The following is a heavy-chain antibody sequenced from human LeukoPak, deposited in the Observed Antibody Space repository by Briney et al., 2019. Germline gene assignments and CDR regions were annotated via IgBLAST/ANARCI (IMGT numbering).Heavy chain of an antibody. Sequence: GGSLRLSCAASGFTFSSYSMNWVGQPPGKGLGWVSSISSSSSYIYYADSVKGRFTISRDNAKNSLYLQMNSLRAEDTAVYYCARDSGGYNPNYWGQGTLVTVSS. CDR3: ARDSGGYNPNY. CDR1: GFTFSSYS. J-gene: IGHJ4*02. D-gene: IGHD5-24*01. CDR2: ISSSSSYI. V-gene: IGHV3-21*01.